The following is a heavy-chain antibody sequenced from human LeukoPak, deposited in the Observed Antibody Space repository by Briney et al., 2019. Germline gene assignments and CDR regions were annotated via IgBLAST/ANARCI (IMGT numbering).Heavy chain of an antibody. CDR1: VYTFTGSY. Sequence: ASVKVSCKPSVYTFTGSYMHWVRQAPGQGLEWMGWINPNSGGTNYAQKFQGRVTMTRDTSISTAYMELSRLKSDDTAFYYCAKYYYDSYEGYYFDYWGQGTLVTVSS. D-gene: IGHD3-22*01. J-gene: IGHJ4*02. V-gene: IGHV1-2*02. CDR2: INPNSGGT. CDR3: AKYYYDSYEGYYFDY.